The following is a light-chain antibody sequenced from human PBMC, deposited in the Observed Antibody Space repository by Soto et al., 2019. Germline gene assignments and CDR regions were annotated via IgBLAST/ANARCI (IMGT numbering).Light chain of an antibody. CDR2: EGS. V-gene: IGLV2-23*01. CDR1: SSDVGSYNR. Sequence: QSVLTQAASGSGSPGQCFSISCTGTSSDVGSYNRVSWYQRHPGKAPKLMIYEGSKRPSGDSNRFSGSKSGNTASLTISGLQAEDEADYYCCSYAGSSTHVVFGGGTKVTVL. CDR3: CSYAGSSTHVV. J-gene: IGLJ2*01.